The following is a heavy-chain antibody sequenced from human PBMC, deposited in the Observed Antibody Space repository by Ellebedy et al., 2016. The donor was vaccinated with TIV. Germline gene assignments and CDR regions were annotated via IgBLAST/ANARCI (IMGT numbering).Heavy chain of an antibody. J-gene: IGHJ4*02. CDR2: IKQDGSEK. CDR1: GFTFSNYW. CDR3: ARDQWLGRAYYFDN. Sequence: GGSLRLSCAASGFTFSNYWMNRVRQAPGKGLEWVANIKQDGSEKYYVDSVEGRFAISRDNAKNSLYLQMNSLGDEDTAVYYCARDQWLGRAYYFDNWGQGTLVTVSS. D-gene: IGHD6-19*01. V-gene: IGHV3-7*01.